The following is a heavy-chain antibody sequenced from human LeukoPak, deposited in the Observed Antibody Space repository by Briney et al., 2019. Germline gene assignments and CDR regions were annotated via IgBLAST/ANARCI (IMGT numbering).Heavy chain of an antibody. CDR2: IIGGSVTI. D-gene: IGHD3-16*01. CDR3: ARGLAFDL. CDR1: GFTFNTYS. Sequence: GGSLRLSCAASGFTFNTYSMNWVRQAPGKGLEWVSYIIGGSVTIYYADSVKGRFTITRDNAENSLFLQTNSLRDEDTAVYYCARGLAFDLWGQGTVVSASA. J-gene: IGHJ3*01. V-gene: IGHV3-48*02.